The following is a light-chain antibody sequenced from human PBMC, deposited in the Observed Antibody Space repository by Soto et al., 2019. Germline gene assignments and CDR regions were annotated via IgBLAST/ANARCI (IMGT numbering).Light chain of an antibody. V-gene: IGKV3-11*01. CDR2: GAY. J-gene: IGKJ5*01. CDR3: QQRHMWPIT. CDR1: QSFRGL. Sequence: VLTQSPVTLSLSPGERATLSCRASQSFRGLLAWYQQKPGQAPRLLIYGAYNRATGIPPRFSGSGSGTDFTLTISSLEPEDSAVYYCQQRHMWPITFGQGTRLEIK.